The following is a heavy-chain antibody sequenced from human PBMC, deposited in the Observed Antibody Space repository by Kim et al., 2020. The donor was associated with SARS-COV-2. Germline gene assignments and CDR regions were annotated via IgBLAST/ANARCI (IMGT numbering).Heavy chain of an antibody. J-gene: IGHJ1*01. CDR2: ISGSGDDT. Sequence: GGSLRLSCAASGFTFSAYVMSWVRQAPGKGLEWVSGISGSGDDTYYADSVKGRFTISRDTSKNTLFLQMDSLRVEDTALYSSAKTCGDDSYGGGNLGQGT. D-gene: IGHD2-21*01. V-gene: IGHV3-23*01. CDR3: AKTCGDDSYGGGN. CDR1: GFTFSAYV.